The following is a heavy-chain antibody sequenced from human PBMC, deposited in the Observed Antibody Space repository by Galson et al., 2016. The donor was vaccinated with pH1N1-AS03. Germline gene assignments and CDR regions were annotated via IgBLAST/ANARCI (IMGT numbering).Heavy chain of an antibody. CDR2: INNRGNT. D-gene: IGHD2-21*01. V-gene: IGHV4-61*02. CDR3: TRGKEKGRVIVPTVLFYFDS. Sequence: TLSLTCIVSGASVSSGGDYWSWIRQPAGKGLEWIGRINNRGNTKYNPSLESRVVMSADTSRNQFSLRLSAVTAADTAVYYCTRGKEKGRVIVPTVLFYFDSWGQGKLATVAS. CDR1: GASVSSGGDY. J-gene: IGHJ5*01.